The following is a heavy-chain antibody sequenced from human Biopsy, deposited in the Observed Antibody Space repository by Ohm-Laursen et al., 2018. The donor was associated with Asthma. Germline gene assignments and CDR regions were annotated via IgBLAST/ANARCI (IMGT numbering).Heavy chain of an antibody. V-gene: IGHV4-30-2*01. CDR3: ARGAYYEDSNGYHGAFDI. CDR1: RGSFRGYV. Sequence: TPSLTCAYRGSFRGYVWNWIRQPPGKGLEWIGYIFYSGGTYYNPSLKSRVTISVDRSTKQISLKVRSVTAADTAVYFCARGAYYEDSNGYHGAFDIWGQGAMVTVSS. CDR2: IFYSGGT. J-gene: IGHJ3*02. D-gene: IGHD3-22*01.